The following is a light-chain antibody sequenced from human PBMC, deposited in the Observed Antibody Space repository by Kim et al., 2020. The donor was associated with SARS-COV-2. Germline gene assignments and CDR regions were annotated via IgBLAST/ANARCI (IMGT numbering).Light chain of an antibody. CDR2: GNN. V-gene: IGLV1-40*01. Sequence: VTISCTWSSTNLGASDEVHCYQQVPGTAPKLLIYGNNRRPSGVPDRFSGSKSGTSASLAITGLQAEDEADYYCQSYDSSLSGHVVFGGGTQLTVL. J-gene: IGLJ2*01. CDR3: QSYDSSLSGHVV. CDR1: STNLGASDE.